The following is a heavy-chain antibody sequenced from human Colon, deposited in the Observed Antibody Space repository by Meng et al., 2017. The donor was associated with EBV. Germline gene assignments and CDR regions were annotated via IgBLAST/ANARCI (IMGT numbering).Heavy chain of an antibody. J-gene: IGHJ4*02. CDR2: LAPRGNT. Sequence: VPLPLCRPALLPPSAPLSRRCPVYVRSFRYSSLPFLPPPPGPALAFLWALAPRGNTTYHPSLNSRVTISLETSKKQFSLKVSSVTAADSAVDYCARRGPSGNFSPWSQGALVTVSS. V-gene: IGHV4-34*01. CDR1: VRSFRYSS. CDR3: ARRGPSGNFSP. D-gene: IGHD3-10*01.